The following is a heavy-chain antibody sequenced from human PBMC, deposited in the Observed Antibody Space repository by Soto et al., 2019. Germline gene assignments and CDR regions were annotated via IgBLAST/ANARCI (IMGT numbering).Heavy chain of an antibody. V-gene: IGHV4-34*01. CDR3: AAGYCSSTSHTAGCFGFDP. J-gene: IGHJ5*02. D-gene: IGHD2-2*01. CDR1: GGSFSGYY. Sequence: PSETLSLTCAVYGGSFSGYYWSWIRQPPGKGLEWIGEINHSGSTNYNPSLKSRVTISVDTSKNQFSLKLSSVTAADTAVYYCAAGYCSSTSHTAGCFGFDPWGQGTLVTVSS. CDR2: INHSGST.